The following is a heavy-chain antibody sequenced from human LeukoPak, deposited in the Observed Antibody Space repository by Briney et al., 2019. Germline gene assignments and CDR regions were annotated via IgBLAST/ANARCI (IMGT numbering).Heavy chain of an antibody. CDR2: IIPIFGTA. J-gene: IGHJ4*02. Sequence: SVKVSCKASGGTFSSYAISWVRQAPGQGLEWMGRIIPIFGTANYAQKFQGRVTITTDESTSTAYMELSSLRSEDTDVYYCARVGVGATSPFGYWGQGTLVTVSS. CDR3: ARVGVGATSPFGY. CDR1: GGTFSSYA. V-gene: IGHV1-69*05. D-gene: IGHD1-26*01.